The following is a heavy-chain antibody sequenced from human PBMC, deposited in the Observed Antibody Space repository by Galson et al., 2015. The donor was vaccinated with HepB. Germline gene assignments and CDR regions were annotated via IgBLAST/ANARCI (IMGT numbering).Heavy chain of an antibody. CDR1: RGSISSSHYH. CDR2: ITYSGSI. J-gene: IGHJ4*02. CDR3: ATLWFGVDY. Sequence: ETLSLTCSVSRGSISSSHYHWGWIRQPPGKGLEWVGSITYSGSIHYNPSLKSRVTISVDTSKNQFSLKLSAVTAADTAVYYCATLWFGVDYWGQGTLVTVSS. D-gene: IGHD3-10*01. V-gene: IGHV4-39*01.